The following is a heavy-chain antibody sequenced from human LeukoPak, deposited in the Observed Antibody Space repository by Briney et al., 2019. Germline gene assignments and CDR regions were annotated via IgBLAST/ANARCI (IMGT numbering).Heavy chain of an antibody. CDR3: ARDEDDYAEAEFLLH. Sequence: PGGSLRLSCAASEFTFSSHAMNSVRQAQRKGLEWVSAISAGGGSIYYADSVKGRFTISRDNYKSTLYLLMNSLRAEDTAAYYCARDEDDYAEAEFLLHWGQGTLVTVSS. CDR1: EFTFSSHA. CDR2: ISAGGGSI. J-gene: IGHJ1*01. D-gene: IGHD5-12*01. V-gene: IGHV3-23*01.